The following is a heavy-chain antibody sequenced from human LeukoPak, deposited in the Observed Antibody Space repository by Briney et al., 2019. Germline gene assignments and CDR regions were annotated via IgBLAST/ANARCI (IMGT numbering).Heavy chain of an antibody. D-gene: IGHD3-10*01. CDR2: IYHSGST. CDR1: GGSISSGGYS. J-gene: IGHJ4*02. Sequence: SETLSLTCAVSGGSISSGGYSWSWIRQPPGKGLEWIGYIYHSGSTYYNPSLKSRVTISVDRSKNQFSLKLSSVTAADTAVYYCARYGSGSAYWGQGTLVTVSS. V-gene: IGHV4-30-2*01. CDR3: ARYGSGSAY.